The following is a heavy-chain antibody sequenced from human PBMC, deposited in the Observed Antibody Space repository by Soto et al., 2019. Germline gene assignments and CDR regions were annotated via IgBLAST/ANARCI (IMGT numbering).Heavy chain of an antibody. CDR3: SKDQIATGDPWYNWFDS. Sequence: QVQLVESGGGVVQPGRSLRLSCAASGFTFSSFGIHWVRQAPGKGLEWVAVISYDGSNEYYADSVKGRFTISRDNSKTTLYLQMNSLRAEDTAVDYCSKDQIATGDPWYNWFDSWGQGTRFTVSS. J-gene: IGHJ5*01. V-gene: IGHV3-30*18. CDR2: ISYDGSNE. D-gene: IGHD6-13*01. CDR1: GFTFSSFG.